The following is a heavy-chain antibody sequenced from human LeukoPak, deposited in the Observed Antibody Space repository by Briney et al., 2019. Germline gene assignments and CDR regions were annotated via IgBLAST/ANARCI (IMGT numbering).Heavy chain of an antibody. CDR2: ISGSGGST. CDR3: ARYDSSGYYFAH. V-gene: IGHV3-23*01. Sequence: PGGSLRLSCAASGFTFASYTMSWVRQAPGKGLEWVSAISGSGGSTYYADSVKGRFTISRDNAKNSLYLQMNSLRAEDTAVYYCARYDSSGYYFAHWGQGTLVTVSS. CDR1: GFTFASYT. J-gene: IGHJ4*02. D-gene: IGHD3-22*01.